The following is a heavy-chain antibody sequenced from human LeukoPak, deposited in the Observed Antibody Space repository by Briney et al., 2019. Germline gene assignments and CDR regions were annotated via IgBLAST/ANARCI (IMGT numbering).Heavy chain of an antibody. V-gene: IGHV3-48*02. CDR1: GFTFSSYS. J-gene: IGHJ4*02. CDR2: ISDSGTTI. D-gene: IGHD3-10*01. Sequence: GGSLRLSCATSGFTFSSYSFNWVRQAPGKGLEWVSYISDSGTTIYYADFVKGRFTISRDNAKNSVSLQMNSLRHEDTAVYYCERFAGDNYWGQGTLVTVSS. CDR3: ERFAGDNY.